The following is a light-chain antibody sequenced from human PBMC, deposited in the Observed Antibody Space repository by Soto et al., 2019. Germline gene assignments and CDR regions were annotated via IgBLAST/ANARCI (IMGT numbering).Light chain of an antibody. Sequence: QSVLTQPPSVSGAPGQRVTISCTGSSSNIGAGYDVHWYQQLPGTAPKLLIYDNNKRPSGIPDRFSGSKSGTSATLGIPGLQTGDEADYYCGTWDSSLSAYVFGTGTKVTVL. J-gene: IGLJ1*01. CDR2: DNN. V-gene: IGLV1-51*01. CDR1: SSNIGAGYD. CDR3: GTWDSSLSAYV.